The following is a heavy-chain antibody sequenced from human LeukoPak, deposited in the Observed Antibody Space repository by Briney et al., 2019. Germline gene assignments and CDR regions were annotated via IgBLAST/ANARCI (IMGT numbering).Heavy chain of an antibody. Sequence: ASVKVSCKASGYTFTSYGISWVRQAPGQGLEWMGWISAYNGNTNYAQKLQGRVTMTTDTSTSTAYMELRSLRSDDTAVYYCARAGGYYGSGSYLPDYWGQGTLVTVSS. CDR2: ISAYNGNT. CDR1: GYTFTSYG. J-gene: IGHJ4*02. D-gene: IGHD3-10*01. V-gene: IGHV1-18*01. CDR3: ARAGGYYGSGSYLPDY.